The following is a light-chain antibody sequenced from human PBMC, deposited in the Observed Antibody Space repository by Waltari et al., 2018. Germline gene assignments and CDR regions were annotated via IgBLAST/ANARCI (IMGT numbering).Light chain of an antibody. J-gene: IGLJ2*01. V-gene: IGLV1-40*01. CDR2: RDD. Sequence: QSVLTPPPSVSGAPGQSVTIPCTGSSSNIGAGYDVHWYQQIPGSAPKVLIFRDDNRPSGVPGRFSGSKSGTSASLSVTGLHVEDEADYFCQSYDRDLNAVLFGGGTKLTVL. CDR3: QSYDRDLNAVL. CDR1: SSNIGAGYD.